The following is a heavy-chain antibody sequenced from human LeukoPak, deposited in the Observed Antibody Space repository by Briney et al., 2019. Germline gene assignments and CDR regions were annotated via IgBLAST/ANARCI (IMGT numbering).Heavy chain of an antibody. Sequence: PGGSLRLSCAASGFTFSSYWMHWIRQAPGKGLEWVSYISSSGSTIYYADSVKGRFTISRDNAKNSLYLQMNSLRAEDTAVYYCARVWAPMIAHMDVWGKGTTVTISS. D-gene: IGHD3-22*01. V-gene: IGHV3-11*01. CDR1: GFTFSSYW. J-gene: IGHJ6*03. CDR2: ISSSGSTI. CDR3: ARVWAPMIAHMDV.